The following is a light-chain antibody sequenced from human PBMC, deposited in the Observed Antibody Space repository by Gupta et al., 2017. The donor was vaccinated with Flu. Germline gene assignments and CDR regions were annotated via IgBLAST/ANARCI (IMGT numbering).Light chain of an antibody. CDR3: QSYDSSRRGV. J-gene: IGLJ1*01. V-gene: IGLV1-40*01. Sequence: QSVLTQPPSVSGAPGQRVTISCTGSDSNIGAGYDVHWYQPLPGATPKVLIFGNTNRPSGVPDRFSGSKSGTAASLAITGLQGEDEAYYYCQSYDSSRRGVFGTGTKVTVL. CDR1: DSNIGAGYD. CDR2: GNT.